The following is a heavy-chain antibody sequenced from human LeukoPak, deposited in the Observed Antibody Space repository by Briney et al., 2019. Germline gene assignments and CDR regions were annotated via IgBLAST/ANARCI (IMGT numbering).Heavy chain of an antibody. D-gene: IGHD3-22*01. Sequence: GGSLRLSCAASGFTLDDYAMHWVRQAPGKGLEWVSGISWNSGSIGYADSVKGRFTISRDNAKNSLYLQMNSLRAGDTALYYCAKGMHYDSSGGVYFDYWGQGTLVTVSS. CDR2: ISWNSGSI. CDR3: AKGMHYDSSGGVYFDY. V-gene: IGHV3-9*01. CDR1: GFTLDDYA. J-gene: IGHJ4*02.